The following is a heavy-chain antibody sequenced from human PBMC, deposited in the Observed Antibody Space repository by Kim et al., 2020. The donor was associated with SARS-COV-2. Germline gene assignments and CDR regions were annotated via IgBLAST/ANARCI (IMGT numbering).Heavy chain of an antibody. D-gene: IGHD3-10*01. Sequence: GGSLRLSCAASGFTFSAYWMSWVRQAPGKGLEWVASIKQDGSAKYSVDAVKGRFTITRDNAKSSQFVQINILRAEDTVVYYCTGLIFSAGGALVSSPVLYFVPWGQGTLVTVSS. J-gene: IGHJ4*02. CDR2: IKQDGSAK. CDR3: TGLIFSAGGALVSSPVLYFVP. V-gene: IGHV3-7*01. CDR1: GFTFSAYW.